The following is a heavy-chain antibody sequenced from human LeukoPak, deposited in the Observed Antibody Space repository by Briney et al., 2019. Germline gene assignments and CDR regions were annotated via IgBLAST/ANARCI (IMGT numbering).Heavy chain of an antibody. CDR2: IGGSSSGGST. D-gene: IGHD5-12*01. CDR1: GFTFSNYA. J-gene: IGHJ4*02. CDR3: AKVWSGYDSHLYFDY. Sequence: PGGSLRLSCAASGFTFSNYAMTWVRQAPGKGLEWVSGIGGSSSGGSTYYADSVKGRFTISRDNSRNTVYLQMDSLRDEDTALYYCAKVWSGYDSHLYFDYWGQGTLVTVSS. V-gene: IGHV3-23*01.